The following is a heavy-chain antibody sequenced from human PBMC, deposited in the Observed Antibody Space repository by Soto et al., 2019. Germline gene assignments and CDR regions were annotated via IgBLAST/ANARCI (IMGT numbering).Heavy chain of an antibody. Sequence: VQLVESGGGVVQPGRSLRLSCAASGFTFSSYGMHWVRQSPGKGLEWVAVISYDGSNKYYADSVKGRFTISRDNSKKTLYLQMISLRAEETAVYYCAKDAGLIRFLEWLAEYWGQGTLVTVSS. CDR2: ISYDGSNK. D-gene: IGHD3-3*01. J-gene: IGHJ4*02. CDR1: GFTFSSYG. CDR3: AKDAGLIRFLEWLAEY. V-gene: IGHV3-30*18.